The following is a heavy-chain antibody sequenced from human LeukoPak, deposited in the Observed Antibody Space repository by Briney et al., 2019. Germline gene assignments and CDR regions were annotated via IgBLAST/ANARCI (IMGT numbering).Heavy chain of an antibody. D-gene: IGHD1-7*01. Sequence: EASVKVSCTASGGTFSIYAINWVRQAPGQGLEWMGGIIPIFGTVNYAQKFQGRVTITADESTSTAYMELSSLRSEDTAVYYCARDRNWNYISWFDPWGQGTLVTVSS. CDR1: GGTFSIYA. CDR2: IIPIFGTV. J-gene: IGHJ5*02. CDR3: ARDRNWNYISWFDP. V-gene: IGHV1-69*13.